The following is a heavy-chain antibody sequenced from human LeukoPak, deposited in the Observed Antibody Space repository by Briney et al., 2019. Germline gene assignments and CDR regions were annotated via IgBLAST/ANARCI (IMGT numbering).Heavy chain of an antibody. J-gene: IGHJ3*02. CDR2: IYYSGST. Sequence: SETLSLTCIVSGGSISSNTYYWGWIRQPPGKGLEWIGSIYYSGSTYYNPSLKSRVTISVDTSKNQFSLKLSSVTAADTAVYYCAREETLVGATVDAFDIWGQGTMVTISS. V-gene: IGHV4-39*02. D-gene: IGHD1-26*01. CDR1: GGSISSNTYY. CDR3: AREETLVGATVDAFDI.